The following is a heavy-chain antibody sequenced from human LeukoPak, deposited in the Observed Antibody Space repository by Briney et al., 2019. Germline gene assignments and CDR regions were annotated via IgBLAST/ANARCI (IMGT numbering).Heavy chain of an antibody. J-gene: IGHJ4*02. D-gene: IGHD3-10*01. CDR3: VRVALYFYDSESYYFFEH. CDR1: GFYFANYA. CDR2: TVGGGSPNT. Sequence: GGSLRLSCAASGFYFANYAMSWVRQAPGKGLEWVSATVGGGSPNTYHADSVKGRFTISRDNAKNSLYLQMNTLRVEDTAIYYCVRVALYFYDSESYYFFEHWGQGTPVTASS. V-gene: IGHV3-23*01.